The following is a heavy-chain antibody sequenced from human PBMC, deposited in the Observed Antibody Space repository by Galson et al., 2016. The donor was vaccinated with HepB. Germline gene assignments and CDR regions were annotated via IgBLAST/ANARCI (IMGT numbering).Heavy chain of an antibody. D-gene: IGHD3-9*01. CDR1: GFTFSSYA. Sequence: SLRLSCAASGFTFSSYAMHWVRQAPGKGLEWVAVISYDGSHKYYAASVKGRFTISRDNSKNTLSLQMNSLRAEDTAVYYCAKNDILAGYSAFDYWGQGTQVTVSS. J-gene: IGHJ4*02. CDR2: ISYDGSHK. CDR3: AKNDILAGYSAFDY. V-gene: IGHV3-30*18.